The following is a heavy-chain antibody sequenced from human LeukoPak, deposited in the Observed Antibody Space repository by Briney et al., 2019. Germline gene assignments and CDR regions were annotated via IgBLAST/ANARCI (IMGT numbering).Heavy chain of an antibody. D-gene: IGHD2/OR15-2a*01. J-gene: IGHJ6*02. Sequence: GGSLRLSCAASGFTFSRYWMHWLRHAPGQGLVWVSRISTVGSSTSYADSVKGRITISRDNGKNTLYLQMNSLRAEDTAVYYCASYLTSIPPGMDVWGQGTTVTVSS. CDR2: ISTVGSST. V-gene: IGHV3-74*01. CDR3: ASYLTSIPPGMDV. CDR1: GFTFSRYW.